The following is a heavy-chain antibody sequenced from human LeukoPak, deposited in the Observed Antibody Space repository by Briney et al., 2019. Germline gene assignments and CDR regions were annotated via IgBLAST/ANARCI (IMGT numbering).Heavy chain of an antibody. CDR2: IYNNGIT. V-gene: IGHV4-59*13. J-gene: IGHJ4*02. Sequence: SGTLSLTCTGSGGCISIYYWNWIGQLPGKGLEWIGSIYNNGITTYTPSLKSRVTISGDTYKNQFSLKLSSVTAADTAVYYCTRDRELGFWGQGTLVTVSS. CDR1: GGCISIYY. CDR3: TRDRELGF. D-gene: IGHD1-26*01.